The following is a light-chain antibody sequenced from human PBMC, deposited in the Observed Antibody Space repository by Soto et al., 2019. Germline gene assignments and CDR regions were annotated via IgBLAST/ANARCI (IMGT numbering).Light chain of an antibody. CDR3: QQYNSYPWT. J-gene: IGKJ1*01. CDR1: QSISSW. Sequence: DIQMPQSPSTLSASVGARVTITCRASQSISSWLAWYQQKPGKAPKLLIYDASSLESGVPSRFSGSGSGTEFTLTIRSLQPDDFATYYCQQYNSYPWTFGQGTKVEIK. V-gene: IGKV1-5*01. CDR2: DAS.